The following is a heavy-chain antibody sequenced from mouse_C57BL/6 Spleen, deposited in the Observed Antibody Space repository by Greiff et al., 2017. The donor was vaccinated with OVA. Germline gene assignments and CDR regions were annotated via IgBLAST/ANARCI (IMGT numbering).Heavy chain of an antibody. CDR3: ANGAISGSNYDYWYFDV. Sequence: VQLQQSGAELAKPGASVKLSCKASGYTFTSYWMHWVKQRPGQGLEWIGYINPSSGYTKYNQKFKDKATLTADKSYSTAYMQLSSLTYEDSAVYYCANGAISGSNYDYWYFDVWGTGTTVTVSS. D-gene: IGHD2-5*01. J-gene: IGHJ1*03. CDR1: GYTFTSYW. CDR2: INPSSGYT. V-gene: IGHV1-7*01.